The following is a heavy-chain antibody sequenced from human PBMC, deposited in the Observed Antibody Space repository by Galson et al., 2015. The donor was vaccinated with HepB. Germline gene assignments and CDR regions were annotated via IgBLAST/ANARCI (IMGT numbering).Heavy chain of an antibody. Sequence: SLRLSCAASGFTFSAYAMTWVRQAPGKGLEWVSSISSGGSATYYAESVRGRFTIPRDNSKNTLYLRMNSRRAEDTAVYYCAKDHPPSITGARGVNDYWGQGTLVTVSS. D-gene: IGHD1-14*01. J-gene: IGHJ4*02. CDR2: ISSGGSAT. CDR3: AKDHPPSITGARGVNDY. CDR1: GFTFSAYA. V-gene: IGHV3-23*01.